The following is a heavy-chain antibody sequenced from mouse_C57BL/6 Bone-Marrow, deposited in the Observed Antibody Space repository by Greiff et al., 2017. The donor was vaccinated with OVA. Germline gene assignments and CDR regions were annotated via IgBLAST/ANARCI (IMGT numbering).Heavy chain of an antibody. CDR2: INPSTGGT. V-gene: IGHV1-42*01. CDR1: GYSFTGYY. J-gene: IGHJ4*01. Sequence: EVKLQESGPELVKPGASVKISCKASGYSFTGYYMNWVKQSPEKSLEWIGEINPSTGGTTYNQKFKAKATLTVDKSSSTAYMQLKSLTSEDSAVYYCARFGLGHAMDYWGQGTSVTVSS. D-gene: IGHD4-1*01. CDR3: ARFGLGHAMDY.